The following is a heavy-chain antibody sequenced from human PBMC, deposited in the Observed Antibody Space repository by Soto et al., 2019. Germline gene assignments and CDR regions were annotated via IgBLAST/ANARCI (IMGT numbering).Heavy chain of an antibody. V-gene: IGHV3-30*03. J-gene: IGHJ4*02. CDR1: DFDFSSYG. D-gene: IGHD3-10*01. CDR3: ARDSGRPILNFDN. CDR2: SSYDGRET. Sequence: HPGGSLRLSCAASDFDFSSYGIHWVRQAPGKGLEWVAASSYDGRETFYADSAKGRFTVSKEMSKDTAFLQMNALRHEDTAVYFCARDSGRPILNFDNWGQGTPVTVSS.